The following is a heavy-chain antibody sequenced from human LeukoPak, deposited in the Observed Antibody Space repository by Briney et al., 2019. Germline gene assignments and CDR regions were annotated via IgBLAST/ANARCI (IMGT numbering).Heavy chain of an antibody. CDR1: GFPFSSYG. D-gene: IGHD6-13*01. CDR2: IWSVGGAE. CDR3: AKDYSSSWYYFDY. V-gene: IGHV3-33*06. Sequence: GGSLRLSCVASGFPFSSYGMHWVRQAPGKGLEWVAVIWSVGGAEYYADSVKGRFTISRDNSKNMLFLQMNSLRAEDTAVYYCAKDYSSSWYYFDYWGQGTLVTVSS. J-gene: IGHJ4*02.